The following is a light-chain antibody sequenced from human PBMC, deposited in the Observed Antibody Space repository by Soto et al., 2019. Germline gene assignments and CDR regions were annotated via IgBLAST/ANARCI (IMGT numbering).Light chain of an antibody. V-gene: IGLV2-14*01. J-gene: IGLJ2*01. CDR1: SSDIGAYNY. CDR3: SSYTSTPMPVI. CDR2: EVS. Sequence: QSVLTQPASLSGSPGQSITISCTGTSSDIGAYNYVSWYQQHPGKAPKLMIYEVSDRPSGVSSRFSGSKSDNTASLTISGLQAEDEADYYCSSYTSTPMPVIFGGGTKLTVL.